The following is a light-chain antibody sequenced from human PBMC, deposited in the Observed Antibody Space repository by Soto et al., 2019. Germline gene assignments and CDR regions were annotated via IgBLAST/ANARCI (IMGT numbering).Light chain of an antibody. Sequence: QSALTHPASVSGSPGQSITISCTGTSSDVGGYNYVSWYQHHPGKAPKLMIFDVSNRPSGVSNGFSGSKSGNTASLTISGLQPEDEADYYCSSYTTSNTRQIVFGTGTKLTDL. J-gene: IGLJ1*01. CDR1: SSDVGGYNY. CDR2: DVS. CDR3: SSYTTSNTRQIV. V-gene: IGLV2-14*03.